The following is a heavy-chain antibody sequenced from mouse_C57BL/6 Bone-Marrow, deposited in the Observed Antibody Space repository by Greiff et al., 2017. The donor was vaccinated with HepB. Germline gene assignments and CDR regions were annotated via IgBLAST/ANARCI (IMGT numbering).Heavy chain of an antibody. CDR3: TTATCSLDY. D-gene: IGHD6-1*01. V-gene: IGHV14-4*01. J-gene: IGHJ2*01. CDR1: GFNIKDDY. CDR2: IDPENGDT. Sequence: VQLQQSGAELVRPGASVKLSCTASGFNIKDDYMHWVKQRPEQGLEWIGWIDPENGDTEYASKFQAKATITADTSSNTAYLQLSSLTSEDTAVSSCTTATCSLDYWGQGTTLTVSS.